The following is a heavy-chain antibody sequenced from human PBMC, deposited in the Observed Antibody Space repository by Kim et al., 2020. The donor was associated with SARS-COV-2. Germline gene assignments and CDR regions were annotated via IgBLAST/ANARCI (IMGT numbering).Heavy chain of an antibody. Sequence: GGSLRLSCSASGFTFSSYAMHWVRQAPGKGLEYVSAISSNGGSTYYADSVKGRFTISRDNSKNTLYLQMSSLRAEDTAVYYCVKGDGSGYFDYWGQGTLVTVSS. V-gene: IGHV3-64D*06. CDR1: GFTFSSYA. D-gene: IGHD3-22*01. J-gene: IGHJ4*02. CDR2: ISSNGGST. CDR3: VKGDGSGYFDY.